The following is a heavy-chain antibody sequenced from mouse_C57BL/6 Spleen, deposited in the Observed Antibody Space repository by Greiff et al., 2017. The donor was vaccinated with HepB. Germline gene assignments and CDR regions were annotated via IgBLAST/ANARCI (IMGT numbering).Heavy chain of an antibody. Sequence: QVQLQQSGPGLVAPSQSLSITCTVSGFSLTSYGVHWVRQPPGKGLEWLVVIWSDGSTTYNSALKSRLSISKDNSKSQVFLKMNSLQTDDTAMYYCARHVRGYYYAMDYWGQGTSVTVSS. CDR1: GFSLTSYG. V-gene: IGHV2-6-1*01. CDR3: ARHVRGYYYAMDY. CDR2: IWSDGST. J-gene: IGHJ4*01.